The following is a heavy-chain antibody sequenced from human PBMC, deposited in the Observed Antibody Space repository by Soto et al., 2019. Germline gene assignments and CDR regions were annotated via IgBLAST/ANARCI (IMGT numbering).Heavy chain of an antibody. J-gene: IGHJ6*02. CDR2: ISAYNGNT. CDR1: GYTFTSYG. Sequence: ASVKVSCKASGYTFTSYGISWVRQAPGQGLEWMGWISAYNGNTNYAQKLQGRVTMTTDTSTSTAYMELRSLRSDDTAVYYCARDMGATVTTNYYYYGMGVWGQGTTVTVSS. D-gene: IGHD4-17*01. V-gene: IGHV1-18*01. CDR3: ARDMGATVTTNYYYYGMGV.